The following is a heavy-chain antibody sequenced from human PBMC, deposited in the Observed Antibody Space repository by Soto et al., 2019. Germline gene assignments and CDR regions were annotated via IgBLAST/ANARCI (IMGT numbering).Heavy chain of an antibody. V-gene: IGHV1-2*02. CDR3: ARGRRVYGSGRNWFDP. Sequence: ASVKVSCKASGYTFTGYYMHWVRQAPGQGLEWMGWINPNSGGTNYAQKFQGRATMTRDTSISTAYMELSRLRSDDTAVYYCARGRRVYGSGRNWFDPWGQGTLVTVSS. J-gene: IGHJ5*02. CDR1: GYTFTGYY. CDR2: INPNSGGT. D-gene: IGHD3-10*01.